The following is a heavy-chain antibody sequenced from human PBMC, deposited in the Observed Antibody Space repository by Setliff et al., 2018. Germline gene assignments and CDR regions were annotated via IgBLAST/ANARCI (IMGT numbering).Heavy chain of an antibody. CDR1: GGSISDSHYY. D-gene: IGHD5-12*01. J-gene: IGHJ3*01. Sequence: PSETLSLTCTVSGGSISDSHYYWGWFRQPPGMRPEWIGTVYYGGSIYYNPCLKSRVTLFVDTSKDQFSLRLTSMTAADTAVYYCARQVEMATIAFDVWGQGTMVTVSS. CDR2: VYYGGSI. V-gene: IGHV4-39*01. CDR3: ARQVEMATIAFDV.